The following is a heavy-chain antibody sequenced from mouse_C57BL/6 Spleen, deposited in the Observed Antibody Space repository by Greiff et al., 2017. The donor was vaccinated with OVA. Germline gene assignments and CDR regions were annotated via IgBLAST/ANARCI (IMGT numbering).Heavy chain of an antibody. Sequence: QVQLQQPGAELVMPGASVKLSCKASGYTFTSYWMHWVKQRPGQGLEWIGEIDPSDSYTNYNQKFKGKSTLTVDKSSSTAYMQLSSLTSEDSAVYYGARAYYGSLDYWGQGTTLTVSS. J-gene: IGHJ2*01. CDR1: GYTFTSYW. V-gene: IGHV1-69*01. D-gene: IGHD1-1*01. CDR3: ARAYYGSLDY. CDR2: IDPSDSYT.